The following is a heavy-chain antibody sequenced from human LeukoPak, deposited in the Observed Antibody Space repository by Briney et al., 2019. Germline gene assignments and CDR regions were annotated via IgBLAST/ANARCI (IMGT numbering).Heavy chain of an antibody. V-gene: IGHV1-8*01. CDR1: GFTFTSYD. D-gene: IGHD2-2*02. CDR3: VRDGEGAAISVNYWFDP. CDR2: MNPNNGNT. J-gene: IGHJ5*02. Sequence: GASVKVSCKASGFTFTSYDINWVRQASGQGLEWMGWMNPNNGNTGYAQKFQGRVTMTRDTSISTAYMELRGLRSEDTVVYYCVRDGEGAAISVNYWFDPWGQGTLVTVSS.